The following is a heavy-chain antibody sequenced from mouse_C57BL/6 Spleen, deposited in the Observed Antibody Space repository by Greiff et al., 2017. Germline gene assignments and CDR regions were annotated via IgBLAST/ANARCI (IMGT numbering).Heavy chain of an antibody. CDR2: ISDGGSYT. CDR1: GFTFSSYA. CDR3: ARDGPTGAMDY. D-gene: IGHD2-3*01. Sequence: EVKVVESGGGLVKPGGSLKLSCAASGFTFSSYAMSWVRQTPEKRLEWVATISDGGSYTYYPDNVKGRFTISRDNAKNNLYLQMSHLKSEDTAMYYCARDGPTGAMDYWGKGTSVTVSS. V-gene: IGHV5-4*03. J-gene: IGHJ4*01.